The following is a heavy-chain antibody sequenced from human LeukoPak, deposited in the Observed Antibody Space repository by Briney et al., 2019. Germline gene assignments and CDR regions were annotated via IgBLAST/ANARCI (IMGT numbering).Heavy chain of an antibody. V-gene: IGHV4-39*07. D-gene: IGHD3-3*01. CDR2: IYYSGST. CDR1: GGSISSSSYY. CDR3: ARVVSGYSTNNWFDP. J-gene: IGHJ5*02. Sequence: SETLSLTCTVSGGSISSSSYYWGWIRQPPGKGLEWIGSIYYSGSTYYNPSLKSRVTISVDTSKNQFSLKLSSVTAADTAVYYCARVVSGYSTNNWFDPRGQGTLVTVSS.